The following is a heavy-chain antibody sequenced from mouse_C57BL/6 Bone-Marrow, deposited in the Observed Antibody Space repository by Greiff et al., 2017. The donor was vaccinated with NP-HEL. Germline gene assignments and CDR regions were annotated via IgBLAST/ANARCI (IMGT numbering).Heavy chain of an antibody. Sequence: VQLQQSGAELVRPGTSVKMSCKASGYTFTNYWIGWAKQRPGHGLEWIGDIYPGGGYTNYKEKFKGKATLTADKSSSTAYMQFSSLTSEDSAIYYCARSYGNYYFDYWGQGTTLTVSS. CDR2: IYPGGGYT. CDR3: ARSYGNYYFDY. D-gene: IGHD2-1*01. CDR1: GYTFTNYW. J-gene: IGHJ2*01. V-gene: IGHV1-63*01.